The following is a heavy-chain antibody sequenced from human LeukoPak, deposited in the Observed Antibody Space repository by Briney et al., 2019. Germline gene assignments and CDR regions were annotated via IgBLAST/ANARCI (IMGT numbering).Heavy chain of an antibody. J-gene: IGHJ3*01. CDR1: GFTFSRYG. CDR2: IRYDGNDH. CDR3: ARWGIVGHDAFDL. V-gene: IGHV3-33*01. D-gene: IGHD1-26*01. Sequence: PGGSLRLSCAGSGFTFSRYGMHWVRQAPGKGLEWVALIRYDGNDHWYGDSAKGRFTISRDNSKDTVYLQMDSLRDEDTAVYYCARWGIVGHDAFDLWAKGQWSPSLQ.